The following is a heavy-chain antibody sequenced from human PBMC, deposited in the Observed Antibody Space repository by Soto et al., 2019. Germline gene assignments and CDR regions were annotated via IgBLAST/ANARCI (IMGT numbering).Heavy chain of an antibody. Sequence: QVQLVESGGGVVQPGRSLRLSCAASGFTFSSYGMHWVRQAPGKGLEWVAVIWYDGSKKYYADSVKGRFTISRDNSKNTLYLQMNSLRAEDRAVYYCARETPPMDYWGQGTLVTVSS. CDR2: IWYDGSKK. CDR1: GFTFSSYG. V-gene: IGHV3-33*01. CDR3: ARETPPMDY. J-gene: IGHJ4*02.